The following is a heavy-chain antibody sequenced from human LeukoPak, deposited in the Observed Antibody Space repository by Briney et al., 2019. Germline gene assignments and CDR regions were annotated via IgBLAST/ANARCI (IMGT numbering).Heavy chain of an antibody. J-gene: IGHJ4*02. V-gene: IGHV4-59*01. CDR3: ARMAGGLWDY. CDR1: GGSISGYY. D-gene: IGHD5-24*01. Sequence: SETLSLTCTVSGGSISGYYWSWIRQPPGKGLEWIGYIYYSGSTNYNPSLESRVTMSLDTSKKQFSLKLRSVTAADTAVYYCARMAGGLWDYWGQGTLVTVSS. CDR2: IYYSGST.